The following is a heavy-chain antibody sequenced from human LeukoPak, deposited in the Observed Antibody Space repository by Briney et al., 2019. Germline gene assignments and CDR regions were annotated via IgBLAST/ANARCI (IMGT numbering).Heavy chain of an antibody. J-gene: IGHJ6*02. CDR2: INHSGST. CDR3: ARLTDYGDYYYYYGMDV. CDR1: GGSFSGYY. V-gene: IGHV4-34*01. D-gene: IGHD4-17*01. Sequence: SETLSLTCAVYGGSFSGYYWSWIRQPPGKGLEWIGEINHSGSTNYNPSLKSRVTISVDTSKSQFSLKLSSVTAADTAVYYCARLTDYGDYYYYYGMDVWGQGTTVTVSS.